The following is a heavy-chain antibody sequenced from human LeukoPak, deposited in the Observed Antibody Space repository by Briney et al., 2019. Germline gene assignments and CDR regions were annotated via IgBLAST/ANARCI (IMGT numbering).Heavy chain of an antibody. CDR2: ISSSSSYI. V-gene: IGHV3-21*01. CDR1: GFTFSSYS. CDR3: ARDRYYDSSGYYYVPDAFDI. D-gene: IGHD3-22*01. Sequence: GGSLRLSYAASGFTFSSYSMNWVRQAPGKGLEWVSSISSSSSYIYYADSVKGRFTISRDNAKNSLYLQMNSLRAEDTAVYYCARDRYYDSSGYYYVPDAFDIWGQGTMVTVSS. J-gene: IGHJ3*02.